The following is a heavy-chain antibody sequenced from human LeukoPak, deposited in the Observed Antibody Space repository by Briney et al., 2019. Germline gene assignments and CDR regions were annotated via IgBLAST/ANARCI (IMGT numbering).Heavy chain of an antibody. CDR2: IYTSGTT. D-gene: IGHD6-19*01. CDR1: DVAISTYY. J-gene: IGHJ4*02. CDR3: ARARSPNIAVAGACFDY. V-gene: IGHV4-4*07. Sequence: SETLSLTCTVSDVAISTYYWNWIRQPAGKGLEWIGRIYTSGTTNYSPSLKSRITMSVGTSKNQFSLNLSSVTAADTAVYYCARARSPNIAVAGACFDYWGQGILVTVSS.